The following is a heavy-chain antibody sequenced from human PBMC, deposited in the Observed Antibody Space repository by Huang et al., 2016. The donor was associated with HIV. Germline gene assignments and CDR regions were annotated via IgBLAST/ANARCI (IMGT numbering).Heavy chain of an antibody. CDR3: AREIMISFGGPFDS. Sequence: QVQLEQWGAGLLKPSETLSLTCAVYGGSFSGYFWNWIRQSPGKGLEWIGQINHAGVTDYNPSLKSLATILVDTSKNQCALRLTSVTAADTAIYYCAREIMISFGGPFDSWGHGNLVTVSS. CDR2: INHAGVT. J-gene: IGHJ5*01. V-gene: IGHV4-34*02. D-gene: IGHD3-16*01. CDR1: GGSFSGYF.